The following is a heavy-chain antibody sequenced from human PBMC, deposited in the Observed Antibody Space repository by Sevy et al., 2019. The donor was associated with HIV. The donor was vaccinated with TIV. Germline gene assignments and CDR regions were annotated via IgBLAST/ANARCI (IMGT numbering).Heavy chain of an antibody. CDR1: GFTVSGNY. Sequence: GGSLRLSCEASGFTVSGNYMAWLRLAPGKGLEWVSLIDSGGSTYYADSVNGRFTISRDNAKNTLYLQMNPLRAEDTAVYFCARDRYYDASGYYYYYYGMDVWGQWTTVTVSS. V-gene: IGHV3-66*01. D-gene: IGHD3-22*01. CDR3: ARDRYYDASGYYYYYYGMDV. CDR2: IDSGGST. J-gene: IGHJ6*02.